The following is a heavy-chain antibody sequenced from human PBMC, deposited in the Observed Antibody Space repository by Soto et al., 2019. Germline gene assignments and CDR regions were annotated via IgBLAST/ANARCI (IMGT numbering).Heavy chain of an antibody. CDR2: IYHSGST. J-gene: IGHJ4*02. Sequence: SSETLSLTCAVSGYSISSGYYWGWIRQPPGKGLEWIGSIYHSGSTYYNPSLKSRVTISVDTSKNQFSLKLSSVTAADTAVYYCAREMYYYDSSGYYSFDYWGQGTLVTVSS. D-gene: IGHD3-22*01. V-gene: IGHV4-38-2*01. CDR3: AREMYYYDSSGYYSFDY. CDR1: GYSISSGYY.